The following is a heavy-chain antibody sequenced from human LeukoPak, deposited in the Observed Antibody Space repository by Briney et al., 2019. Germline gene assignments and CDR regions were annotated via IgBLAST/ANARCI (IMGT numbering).Heavy chain of an antibody. CDR2: IWYDGSNK. CDR1: GFTFSNHG. V-gene: IGHV3-33*03. D-gene: IGHD6-19*01. Sequence: PGGSLRLSCAASGFTFSNHGMHWVRQAPGKGPEWVALIWYDGSNKYYADSVKGRFTISRDNAKDSLYLQMNSLRAEDTAVYYCASIVAGTTLGHYWGQGTLVTVSS. CDR3: ASIVAGTTLGHY. J-gene: IGHJ4*02.